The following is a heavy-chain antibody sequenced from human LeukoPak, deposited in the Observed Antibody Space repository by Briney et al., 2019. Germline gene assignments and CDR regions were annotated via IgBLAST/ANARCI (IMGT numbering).Heavy chain of an antibody. J-gene: IGHJ6*02. D-gene: IGHD2-21*02. CDR1: GGSISGNA. CDR3: SRHLADCGGDCDIPTYFNGMDV. CDR2: IYKCEST. Sequence: KTSETLSLTCTVSGGSISGNAWSWIRHTPEKGLEWIGYIYKCESTKYNHSPKGRITIPPDTSKNQFPLNLKSVAAAATDGAYFSRHLADCGGDCDIPTYFNGMDVWGQGSAVTVSS. V-gene: IGHV4-59*08.